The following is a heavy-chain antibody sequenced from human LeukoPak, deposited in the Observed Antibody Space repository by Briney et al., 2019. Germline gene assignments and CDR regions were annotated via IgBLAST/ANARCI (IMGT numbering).Heavy chain of an antibody. V-gene: IGHV3-23*01. D-gene: IGHD1-26*01. CDR1: GFTFSSFD. Sequence: PGGSLRLSCAVSGFTFSSFDMIWVRQTPGKGLEWVSVISASGDSTYYADSVKGRFTISRDNSMKTLYLHLKSLRVEDTAKYYCVKRAASCFDHWGQGTLITVSS. J-gene: IGHJ4*02. CDR3: VKRAASCFDH. CDR2: ISASGDST.